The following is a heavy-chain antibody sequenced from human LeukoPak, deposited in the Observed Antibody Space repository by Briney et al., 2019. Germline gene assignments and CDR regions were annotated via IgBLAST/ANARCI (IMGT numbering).Heavy chain of an antibody. V-gene: IGHV3-66*01. J-gene: IGHJ4*02. CDR1: GFTVSSNY. Sequence: GGSLRLSCAASGFTVSSNYMSWVRQDPGKGLEWVSVIYGAGSTYYADSVKGRFTISRDNSKNTLYLQMNSLRAEDTAVYYCATPRSGYYYYFDYWGQGTLVAVSS. CDR2: IYGAGST. CDR3: ATPRSGYYYYFDY. D-gene: IGHD3-22*01.